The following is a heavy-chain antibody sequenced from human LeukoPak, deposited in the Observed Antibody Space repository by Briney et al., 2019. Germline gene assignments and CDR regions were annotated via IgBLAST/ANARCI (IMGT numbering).Heavy chain of an antibody. CDR1: GFTFSTHS. V-gene: IGHV3-48*04. CDR3: AKTRGLSSSPFATYYYYMDV. Sequence: PGGSLRLSCAASGFTFSTHSLTWVRQAPGKGLEGVSYISSSSRTIYYADSVKGRFTISRDNAQNSLYLQMNSLRAEDTAVYYCAKTRGLSSSPFATYYYYMDVWGKGTTVTVSS. J-gene: IGHJ6*03. D-gene: IGHD4-23*01. CDR2: ISSSSRTI.